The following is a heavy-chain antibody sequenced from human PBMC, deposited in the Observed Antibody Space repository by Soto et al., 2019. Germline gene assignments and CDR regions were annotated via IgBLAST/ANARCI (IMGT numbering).Heavy chain of an antibody. CDR3: ASSYGSGYRAFDS. CDR1: GDTFTFYS. V-gene: IGHV1-69*02. J-gene: IGHJ4*02. Sequence: QVQLVQSGAEVKRPGSSVKVSCKASGDTFTFYSINWVRQAPGLGLEWMGRINPILSMSNYAQRFQGRVTMTADKSTSTAHMELSSLASEDPAIYYCASSYGSGYRAFDSWGQGALVTVSS. CDR2: INPILSMS. D-gene: IGHD3-10*01.